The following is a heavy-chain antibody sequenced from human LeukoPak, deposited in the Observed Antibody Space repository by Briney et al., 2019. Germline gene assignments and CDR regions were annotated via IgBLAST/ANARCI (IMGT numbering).Heavy chain of an antibody. CDR3: ARGYSSSSGGDFDI. CDR2: IYYSGST. V-gene: IGHV4-59*01. J-gene: IGHJ3*02. CDR1: GGSISSYY. Sequence: PSETLSLTCTVSGGSISSYYWSWIRQPPGKGLEWLGYIYYSGSTNYNPSLNGRVTISVDTSKNQFSLKLSSVTAADTAVYYCARGYSSSSGGDFDIWGQGTMVTVSS. D-gene: IGHD6-6*01.